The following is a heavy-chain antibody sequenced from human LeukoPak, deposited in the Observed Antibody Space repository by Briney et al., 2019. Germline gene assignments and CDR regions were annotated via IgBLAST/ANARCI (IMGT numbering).Heavy chain of an antibody. CDR3: ARDSAGVVVVAATGFGVLGVETADY. Sequence: SSETLSLTCTVSGGSISGYYCSWIRQPPGKGLEWVSSISSSSSYIYYADSVKGRFTISRDNAKNSLYLQMNSLRAEDTAVYYCARDSAGVVVVAATGFGVLGVETADYWGQGTLVTVSS. J-gene: IGHJ4*02. V-gene: IGHV3-21*01. CDR2: ISSSSSYI. D-gene: IGHD2-15*01. CDR1: GGSISGYY.